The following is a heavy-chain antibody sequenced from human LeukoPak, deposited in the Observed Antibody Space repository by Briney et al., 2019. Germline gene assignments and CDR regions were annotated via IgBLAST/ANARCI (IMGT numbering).Heavy chain of an antibody. D-gene: IGHD2-21*01. CDR1: GYTFSSYA. J-gene: IGHJ4*02. CDR2: ISGSGGST. CDR3: ASNVIWAYFDY. V-gene: IGHV3-23*01. Sequence: PGGSLRLSCAASGYTFSSYAMSWVRQAPGKGLEWVSAISGSGGSTYYADSVKGRFTISRDDSKNTLYLQMNSLRAEDTAVYYCASNVIWAYFDYWGQGTLVTVSS.